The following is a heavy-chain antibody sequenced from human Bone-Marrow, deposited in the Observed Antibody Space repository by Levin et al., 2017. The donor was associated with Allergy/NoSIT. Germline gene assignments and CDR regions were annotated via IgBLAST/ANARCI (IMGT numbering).Heavy chain of an antibody. CDR1: GDSVSTNSVS. CDR2: TYYRSKWYN. V-gene: IGHV6-1*01. CDR3: ARDRGGYSGYEPGQGFDY. Sequence: MASETLSLTCAISGDSVSTNSVSWTWIRQSPSRGLEWLGKTYYRSKWYNDYAFSLKGRITINPDTSKNQFSLHLNSVTPEDTAVYYCARDRGGYSGYEPGQGFDYWGQGTLVTVSS. J-gene: IGHJ4*02. D-gene: IGHD5-12*01.